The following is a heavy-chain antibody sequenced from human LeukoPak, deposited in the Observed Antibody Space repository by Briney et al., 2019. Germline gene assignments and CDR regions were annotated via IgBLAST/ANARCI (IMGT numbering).Heavy chain of an antibody. V-gene: IGHV4-31*03. D-gene: IGHD1-26*01. J-gene: IGHJ5*02. CDR3: ARDRVVGRYNWFDP. Sequence: SETLSLTCTVSGGSISSGGYYWGWIRQHPGKGLEWIGYIYYSGSTYYNPSLKSRVTISVDTSKNQFSLELSSVTAADTAVYYCARDRVVGRYNWFDPWGQGTLVTVSS. CDR2: IYYSGST. CDR1: GGSISSGGYY.